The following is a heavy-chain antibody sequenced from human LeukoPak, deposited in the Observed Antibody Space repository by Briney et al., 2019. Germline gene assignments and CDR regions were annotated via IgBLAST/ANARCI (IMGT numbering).Heavy chain of an antibody. J-gene: IGHJ4*02. CDR2: IRGSASGRGRGM. V-gene: IGHV3-48*04. D-gene: IGHD7-27*01. CDR3: ARDNNWGFDY. CDR1: GFIFSDYS. Sequence: GGSLRLSCAASGFIFSDYSMNWVRQAPGQGREWVSNIRGSASGRGRGMYSADSVKGRFTISRDDAKNSLYLDMSSLRAADTAFYYCARDNNWGFDYWGQGALVTVSS.